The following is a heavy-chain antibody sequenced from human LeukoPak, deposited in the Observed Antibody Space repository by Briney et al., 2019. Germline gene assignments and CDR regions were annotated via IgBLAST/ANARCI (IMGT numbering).Heavy chain of an antibody. V-gene: IGHV3-21*01. D-gene: IGHD3-9*01. CDR1: GFTFSSYS. CDR2: ISSSSSYI. Sequence: GGSLRLSCAASGFTFSSYSMNWVRQAPGKGLEWVSSISSSSSYIYYADSVKGRFAISRDNAKNSLSLQMNSLRAEDTAVYYCARGGVLRYFEEAFDIWGQGTMATVSS. CDR3: ARGGVLRYFEEAFDI. J-gene: IGHJ3*02.